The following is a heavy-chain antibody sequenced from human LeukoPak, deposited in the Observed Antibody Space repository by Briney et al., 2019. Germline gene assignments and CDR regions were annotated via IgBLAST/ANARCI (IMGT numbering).Heavy chain of an antibody. CDR3: ARDLGYCSSTSCYSDY. Sequence: GGSLRLSCAASGFTFESYDMSWVRQAPGKGLEWVSDISGSGDTTYYADSAKGRFSMSRDNSRGTLSLQMNSLRAEDTAVYYCARDLGYCSSTSCYSDYWGQGTLVTVSS. V-gene: IGHV3-23*01. CDR1: GFTFESYD. D-gene: IGHD2-2*01. CDR2: ISGSGDTT. J-gene: IGHJ4*02.